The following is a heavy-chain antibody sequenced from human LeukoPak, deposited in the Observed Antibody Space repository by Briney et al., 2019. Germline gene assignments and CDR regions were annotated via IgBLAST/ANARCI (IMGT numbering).Heavy chain of an antibody. Sequence: SETLSLTCTVSGGSISSYYWSWIRQPPGKGLEWIGFIYNSGSTNYNPSLKSRVTISVDTSKNQFSLKLSSVTAADTAVYYCARHLSGAVAGNFDYWGQGTLVTVSS. CDR1: GGSISSYY. CDR3: ARHLSGAVAGNFDY. J-gene: IGHJ4*02. D-gene: IGHD6-19*01. V-gene: IGHV4-59*08. CDR2: IYNSGST.